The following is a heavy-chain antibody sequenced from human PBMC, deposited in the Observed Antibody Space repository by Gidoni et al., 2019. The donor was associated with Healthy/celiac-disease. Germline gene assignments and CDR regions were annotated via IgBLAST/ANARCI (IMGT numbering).Heavy chain of an antibody. CDR2: ISAYNGNT. V-gene: IGHV1-18*01. Sequence: QPSTQGLEWMGWISAYNGNTNYAQKLQGRVTMTTDTSTSTAYMELRSLRSDDTAVYYCARDQGLNVVSLFDYWGQGTLVTVSS. D-gene: IGHD3-22*01. J-gene: IGHJ4*02. CDR3: ARDQGLNVVSLFDY.